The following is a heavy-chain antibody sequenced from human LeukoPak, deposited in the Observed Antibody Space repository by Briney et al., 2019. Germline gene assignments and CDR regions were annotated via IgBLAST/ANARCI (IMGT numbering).Heavy chain of an antibody. CDR1: GFTFRSHS. V-gene: IGHV3-21*01. J-gene: IGHJ4*02. CDR2: ITGAGSI. Sequence: GGSLRLSCAASGFTFRSHSLDWVRQAPGKGLEWVSSITGAGSIQYADSVQGRFTISRDNTQNSIFLQMKSLRAEDTAVYYCVRDVIHSYFDIWGQGMLVTVSS. D-gene: IGHD2/OR15-2a*01. CDR3: VRDVIHSYFDI.